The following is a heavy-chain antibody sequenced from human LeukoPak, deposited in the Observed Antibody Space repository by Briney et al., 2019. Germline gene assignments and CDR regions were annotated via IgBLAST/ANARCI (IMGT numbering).Heavy chain of an antibody. J-gene: IGHJ6*02. V-gene: IGHV3-30*18. Sequence: GGSLRLSCAASGFTFSSYGMHWVRQAPGKGLEWVAVISYDGSNKYYADSVKGRFTISRDNSKNTLYLQMNSLRAEDTAVYYCAKSNREIDILTGYLPHYYYYGMDVWGQGTTVTVSS. CDR1: GFTFSSYG. CDR2: ISYDGSNK. CDR3: AKSNREIDILTGYLPHYYYYGMDV. D-gene: IGHD3-9*01.